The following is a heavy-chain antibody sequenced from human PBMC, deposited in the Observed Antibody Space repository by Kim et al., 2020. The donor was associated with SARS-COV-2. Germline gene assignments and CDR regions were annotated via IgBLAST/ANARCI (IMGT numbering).Heavy chain of an antibody. J-gene: IGHJ6*02. Sequence: GGSLRLSCAASGFTFSIYSINWVRQAPGKGLEWVSYISSSISTIYYAESVKGRFTISRDNAKNSLYLQMNSLRDEDTALYYCARDRSGTGGMDVWGQGTTVTVSS. CDR1: GFTFSIYS. D-gene: IGHD1-1*01. CDR3: ARDRSGTGGMDV. V-gene: IGHV3-48*02. CDR2: ISSSISTI.